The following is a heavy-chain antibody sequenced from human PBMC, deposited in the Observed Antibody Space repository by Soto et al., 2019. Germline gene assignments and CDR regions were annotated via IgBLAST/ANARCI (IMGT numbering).Heavy chain of an antibody. CDR2: IKSKTDGGTA. J-gene: IGHJ6*02. CDR3: STDIGFYGSDI. Sequence: EVQLVEPGGDLVKPGGSLRHSCVASAFNFANGWMSWVRRAPGKGLDWFGRIKSKTDGGTADYAAPVKGRFTISSEDSQHTLYLHMDSLDTKDTAIYHCSTDIGFYGSDIWGQGTTVTVSS. V-gene: IGHV3-15*01. CDR1: AFNFANGW. D-gene: IGHD2-15*01.